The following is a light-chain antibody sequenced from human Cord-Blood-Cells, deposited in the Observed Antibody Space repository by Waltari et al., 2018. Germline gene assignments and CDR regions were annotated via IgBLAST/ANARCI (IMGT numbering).Light chain of an antibody. Sequence: EIVLTQSPATLSLSPGERATHSCRASQSVSSYLAWYQQKPGQAPRLLIYDASNRATGIPARFSGSGSGTDFTLTISSLEPEDFAVYYCQQRSNWPPFFTFGPGTKVDIK. CDR1: QSVSSY. J-gene: IGKJ3*01. V-gene: IGKV3-11*01. CDR3: QQRSNWPPFFT. CDR2: DAS.